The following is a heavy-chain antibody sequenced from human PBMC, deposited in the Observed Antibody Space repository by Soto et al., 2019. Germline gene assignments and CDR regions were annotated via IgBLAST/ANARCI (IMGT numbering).Heavy chain of an antibody. D-gene: IGHD3-3*01. CDR3: ARDRSTIYAFDI. Sequence: GGSLRLSCAASGFTVSSNYMIWVRQAPGKGLEWVSVIYSGGSTYYADSVKGRFTISRDNSKNTLYLQMNSLRAEDTAVYYCARDRSTIYAFDIWGQGTMVTVSS. V-gene: IGHV3-66*01. CDR2: IYSGGST. J-gene: IGHJ3*02. CDR1: GFTVSSNY.